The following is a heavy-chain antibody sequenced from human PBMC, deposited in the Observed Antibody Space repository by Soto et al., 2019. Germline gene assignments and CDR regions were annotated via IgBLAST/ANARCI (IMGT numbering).Heavy chain of an antibody. CDR2: ISSSSDFI. Sequence: PGGSLRLSCAASGFIFTSYSMVWVRQAPGKGLEWVSSISSSSDFIYYADSVKGRFTISRDNAQNSLYLQRDSLTSEDTAVYYCARDRSADRFVQYFQHWGPGTLVTVSS. CDR1: GFIFTSYS. V-gene: IGHV3-21*01. J-gene: IGHJ1*01. CDR3: ARDRSADRFVQYFQH. D-gene: IGHD6-19*01.